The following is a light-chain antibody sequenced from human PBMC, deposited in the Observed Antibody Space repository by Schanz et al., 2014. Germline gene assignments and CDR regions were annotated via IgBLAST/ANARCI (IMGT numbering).Light chain of an antibody. CDR1: QLVRSTH. CDR3: QQYGSSPLT. CDR2: GAS. J-gene: IGKJ4*01. V-gene: IGKV3-20*01. Sequence: EIVLTQSPGTLSLSPGERATLSCRASQLVRSTHLAWYQQKPGQAPRLLIHGASSRATGIPDRFSGSGSGTDFTLTISRLEPEDFAVYYCQQYGSSPLTFGGGTKVEIK.